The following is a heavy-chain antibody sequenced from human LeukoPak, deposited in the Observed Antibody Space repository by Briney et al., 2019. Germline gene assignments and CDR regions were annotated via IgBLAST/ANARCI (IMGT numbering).Heavy chain of an antibody. CDR2: IYPGDSDT. D-gene: IGHD1-26*01. CDR3: ARSLRLITDEYSGSNFDY. Sequence: GESLKISCKGSGYSFTSYWIGWVRQMPGKGLELMGIIYPGDSDTRYSPSFQGQVTISADKSISTAYLQWSSLKASDTAMYYCARSLRLITDEYSGSNFDYWGQGTLVTVSS. J-gene: IGHJ4*02. V-gene: IGHV5-51*01. CDR1: GYSFTSYW.